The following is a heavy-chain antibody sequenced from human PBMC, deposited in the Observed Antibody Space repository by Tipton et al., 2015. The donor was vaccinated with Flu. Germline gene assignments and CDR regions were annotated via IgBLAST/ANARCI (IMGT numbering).Heavy chain of an antibody. D-gene: IGHD3-3*01. J-gene: IGHJ3*02. CDR1: GYTFTSYG. V-gene: IGHV1-18*01. CDR2: ISAYNGNT. CDR3: ARDTTPLTGVFYDFGRGYYGRTPLDAFDI. Sequence: QLVQSGAEVKKPGASVKVSCKASGYTFTSYGISWVRQAPGQGLEWMGWISAYNGNTNYAQKLQGRVTMTTDTSTSTAYMELRSLRPDDPAVYYWARDTTPLTGVFYDFGRGYYGRTPLDAFDIGGQGTMVPVSS.